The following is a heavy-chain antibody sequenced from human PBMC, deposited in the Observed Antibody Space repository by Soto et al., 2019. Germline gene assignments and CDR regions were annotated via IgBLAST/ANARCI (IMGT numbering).Heavy chain of an antibody. J-gene: IGHJ4*02. D-gene: IGHD2-21*01. CDR3: AITYCRDNSCPRDFDF. V-gene: IGHV1-69*02. Sequence: QVQVVQSVAEVKKPESSVKVSCKPSGGTFNTYTVNWVRLAPGHGREWMGRFIPILDMANYAQKFQDRVTITADRSTFTAYMELNSLTSDDTAVYYCAITYCRDNSCPRDFDFWGPGTRVTVSS. CDR2: FIPILDMA. CDR1: GGTFNTYT.